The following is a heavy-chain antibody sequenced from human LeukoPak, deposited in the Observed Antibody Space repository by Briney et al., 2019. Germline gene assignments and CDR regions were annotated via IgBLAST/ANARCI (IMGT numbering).Heavy chain of an antibody. CDR1: GVSISSYY. CDR2: IYYSGST. V-gene: IGHV4-59*01. CDR3: ARRMGSGAFDI. Sequence: PSETLSLTCTVSGVSISSYYWSWIRQPPGKGLEWIGYIYYSGSTNYNPSLKSRVTISVDTSKNQFSLKLSSVTAADTAVYYCARRMGSGAFDIWGQGTMVTVSS. D-gene: IGHD2-8*01. J-gene: IGHJ3*02.